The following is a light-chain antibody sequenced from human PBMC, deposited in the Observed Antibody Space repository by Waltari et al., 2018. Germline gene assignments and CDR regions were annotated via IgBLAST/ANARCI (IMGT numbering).Light chain of an antibody. CDR3: TSYAGSHNWV. CDR2: EVN. V-gene: IGLV2-8*01. Sequence: QSALTQPPSASGSPGQSVTISCTGTSSDVGGYNYVSWYQHHPGKAPKLMISEVNKLPSGVPDRFSGSKSGNTASLTASGLQADDEADYYCTSYAGSHNWVFGGGTKLTVL. J-gene: IGLJ2*01. CDR1: SSDVGGYNY.